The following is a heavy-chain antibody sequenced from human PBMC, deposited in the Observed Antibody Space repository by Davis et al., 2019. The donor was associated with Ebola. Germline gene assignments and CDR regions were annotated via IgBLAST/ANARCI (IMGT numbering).Heavy chain of an antibody. CDR2: INHSGST. CDR3: ARGLTYYYDSSGYY. D-gene: IGHD3-22*01. J-gene: IGHJ4*02. CDR1: GGSSSGYF. V-gene: IGHV4-34*01. Sequence: SQTLSLTCAVYGGSSSGYFWSWIRQPPGKGLEWIGEINHSGSTNYNPSLKSRVTISVDTSKNQFSLKLNSVTAADTAVYYCARGLTYYYDSSGYYWGQGTLVTVSS.